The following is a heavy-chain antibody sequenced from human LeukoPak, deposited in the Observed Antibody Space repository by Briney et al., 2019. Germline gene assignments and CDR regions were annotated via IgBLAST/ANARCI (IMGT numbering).Heavy chain of an antibody. D-gene: IGHD3-22*01. J-gene: IGHJ4*02. Sequence: ASVKVSCKVSGYTLTELSMHWVRQAPGKGLEWMGGFDPEDGETIYAQKFQGRVTMTEDTSTDTAYMELSSLRSEDTAVYYCAREVTYYYVSSGYYSRNAPFDYWGQGTLVTVSS. CDR1: GYTLTELS. V-gene: IGHV1-24*01. CDR2: FDPEDGET. CDR3: AREVTYYYVSSGYYSRNAPFDY.